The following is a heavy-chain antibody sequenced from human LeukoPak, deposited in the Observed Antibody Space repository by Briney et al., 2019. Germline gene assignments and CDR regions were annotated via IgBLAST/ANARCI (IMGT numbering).Heavy chain of an antibody. Sequence: GGSLRLSCAASGFTFSSYAMSWVRQAPGKGLEWVSAISGSGGSTYYADPVKGRFTISRDNSKNTLYLQMNCLRAEDTAVYYCAGYSGWYEPDPFDYWGQGTLVTVSS. V-gene: IGHV3-23*01. CDR1: GFTFSSYA. D-gene: IGHD6-19*01. CDR3: AGYSGWYEPDPFDY. J-gene: IGHJ4*02. CDR2: ISGSGGST.